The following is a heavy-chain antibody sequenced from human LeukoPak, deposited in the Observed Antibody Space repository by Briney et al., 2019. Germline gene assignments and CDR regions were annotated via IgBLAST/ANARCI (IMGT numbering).Heavy chain of an antibody. D-gene: IGHD6-13*01. V-gene: IGHV4-61*01. CDR3: ARVPAAGTGPDY. Sequence: SETLSLTCSVSGGSVRSGISYWRSIRRPPGEGLEWIAEISDRGGSHNNPARRSRATKPLTTANNQVALRLTSVTAAVTAVYYCARVPAAGTGPDYWGQGTRVSVS. J-gene: IGHJ4*02. CDR1: GGSVRSGISY. CDR2: ISDRGGS.